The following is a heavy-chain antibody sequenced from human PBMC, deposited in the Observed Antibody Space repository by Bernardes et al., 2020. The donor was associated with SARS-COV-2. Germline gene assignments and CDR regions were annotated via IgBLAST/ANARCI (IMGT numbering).Heavy chain of an antibody. Sequence: ASVKVSWKASGYTFTSYDINWVRQATGQGLEWMGWMNPNSGNTGYAQKFQGRVTMTRNTSISTAYMELSSLRSEDTAVYYCARGAEIPKDQYYDILTGYPYYYYYGMDVWGQGTTVTVSS. CDR2: MNPNSGNT. CDR3: ARGAEIPKDQYYDILTGYPYYYYYGMDV. CDR1: GYTFTSYD. D-gene: IGHD3-9*01. J-gene: IGHJ6*02. V-gene: IGHV1-8*01.